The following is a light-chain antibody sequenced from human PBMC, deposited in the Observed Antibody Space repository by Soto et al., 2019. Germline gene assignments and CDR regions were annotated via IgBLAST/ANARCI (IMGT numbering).Light chain of an antibody. CDR2: DVS. CDR3: SSYTSSSTLV. J-gene: IGLJ2*01. Sequence: QLVLTQTASVSGSPGQSITISCTGTSSDVGGYNYVSWYQQHPGKAPKLMIYDVSNRPSGVSNRFSGSKSGNTASLTISGLQGEDEADYYCSSYTSSSTLVFGGGTKLTVL. V-gene: IGLV2-14*01. CDR1: SSDVGGYNY.